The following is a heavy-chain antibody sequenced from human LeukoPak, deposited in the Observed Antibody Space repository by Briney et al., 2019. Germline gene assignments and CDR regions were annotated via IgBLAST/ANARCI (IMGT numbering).Heavy chain of an antibody. D-gene: IGHD6-19*01. V-gene: IGHV3-21*01. J-gene: IGHJ4*02. Sequence: GGSLRLSFAASGFTFSSYSMNWVRQAPGKGLEWVSSISSSSSYIYYADSVKGRFTISRDNAKNSLYLQMNSLRAEDTAVYYCARVGVAVAGICYFDYWGQGTLVTVSS. CDR3: ARVGVAVAGICYFDY. CDR1: GFTFSSYS. CDR2: ISSSSSYI.